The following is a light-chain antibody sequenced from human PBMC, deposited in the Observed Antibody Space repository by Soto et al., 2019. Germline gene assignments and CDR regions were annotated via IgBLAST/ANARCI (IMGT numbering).Light chain of an antibody. CDR3: LQDYRYPWT. J-gene: IGKJ1*01. CDR2: AAS. Sequence: AIQFTQSPSSLSASVVYRVTITFRASQGIRNDLGWYQQKRGKAPKFLIYAASSLQSGVPSRFSGSASGTDFTLTISSLQPEDFATYYCLQDYRYPWTFGQGTKVDIK. CDR1: QGIRND. V-gene: IGKV1-6*01.